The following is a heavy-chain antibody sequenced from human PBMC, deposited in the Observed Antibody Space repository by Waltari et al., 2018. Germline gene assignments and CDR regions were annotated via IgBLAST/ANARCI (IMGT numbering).Heavy chain of an antibody. Sequence: EVQLVESGGGLVKPGGSLRLSCAASGFTFSSYSMNWVRQAPGKGLEWVSSISSSSSYIYYADSVKGRFTISRDNAKNSLYLQMNSLRAEDTAVYYCARERLAVAGRNFDYWGQGTLVTVSS. CDR2: ISSSSSYI. CDR1: GFTFSSYS. J-gene: IGHJ4*02. CDR3: ARERLAVAGRNFDY. D-gene: IGHD6-19*01. V-gene: IGHV3-21*01.